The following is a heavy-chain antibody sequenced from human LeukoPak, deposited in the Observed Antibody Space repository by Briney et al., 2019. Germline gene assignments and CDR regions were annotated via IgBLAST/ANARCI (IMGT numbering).Heavy chain of an antibody. CDR2: IHYTGNT. CDR1: GGSIRPYY. CDR3: ARPLWFGELFHAFDI. J-gene: IGHJ3*02. D-gene: IGHD3-10*01. Sequence: PSETLSLTCTVSGGSIRPYYWSWIRQPPGKGLEWIGSIHYTGNTYYNPSLRSRFTISVDTSKNHFSLRLRSVTAADTAVYYCARPLWFGELFHAFDIWGQGTTVTVSS. V-gene: IGHV4-39*02.